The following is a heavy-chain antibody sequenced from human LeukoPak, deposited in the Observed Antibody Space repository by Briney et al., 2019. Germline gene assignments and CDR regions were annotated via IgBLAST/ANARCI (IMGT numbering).Heavy chain of an antibody. CDR1: GYTFTGYY. J-gene: IGHJ4*02. D-gene: IGHD6-6*01. V-gene: IGHV1-2*02. CDR3: ARLQLPPQRCGFDY. Sequence: ASVKVSCKASGYTFTGYYMHWVRQAPGQGLEWMGWINPNSGGTNYAQKFQGRVTMTRDTSISTAYMELSRLRSDDTAVYYCARLQLPPQRCGFDYWGQGTLVTVSS. CDR2: INPNSGGT.